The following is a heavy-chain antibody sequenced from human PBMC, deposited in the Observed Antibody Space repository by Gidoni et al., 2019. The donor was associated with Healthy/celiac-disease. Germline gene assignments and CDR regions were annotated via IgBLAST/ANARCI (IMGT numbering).Heavy chain of an antibody. Sequence: QVQLVQSGAEVKKPGASVKVSCKASGYTFTGYYMHWVRQAPGQGLEWMGWINPNSGGTNYAQKFQGRVTMTRDTCISTAYMELSRLRSDDTAVYYCARAKEFWSGYSGYYYYYMDVWGKGTTVTVSS. CDR1: GYTFTGYY. CDR3: ARAKEFWSGYSGYYYYYMDV. CDR2: INPNSGGT. J-gene: IGHJ6*03. V-gene: IGHV1-2*02. D-gene: IGHD3-3*01.